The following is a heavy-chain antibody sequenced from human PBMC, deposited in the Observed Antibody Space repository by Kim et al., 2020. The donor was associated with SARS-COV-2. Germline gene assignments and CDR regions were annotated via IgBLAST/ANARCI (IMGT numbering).Heavy chain of an antibody. CDR1: GFTFSSYW. Sequence: GGSLRLSCAASGFTFSSYWMHWVRQAPGKGLVWVSRINSDGSSTSYADSVKGRFTISRDNAKNTLYLQMNSLRAEDTAVYYCARPYSSSWINWFDPWGQGTLVTVSS. D-gene: IGHD6-13*01. CDR2: INSDGSST. J-gene: IGHJ5*02. V-gene: IGHV3-74*01. CDR3: ARPYSSSWINWFDP.